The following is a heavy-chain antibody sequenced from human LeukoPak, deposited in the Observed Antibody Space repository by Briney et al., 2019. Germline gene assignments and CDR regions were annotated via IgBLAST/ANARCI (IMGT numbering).Heavy chain of an antibody. Sequence: GRSLRLSCAASGFTFSSYAMHWVRQAPGKGLEWVAVISYDGSNKYYADSVKGRFTISRDNSKNTLYLQMNSLRAEDTAVYYCARDGNYGDYAVAFDYWGQGTLVTVSS. CDR3: ARDGNYGDYAVAFDY. J-gene: IGHJ4*02. V-gene: IGHV3-30*04. D-gene: IGHD4-17*01. CDR1: GFTFSSYA. CDR2: ISYDGSNK.